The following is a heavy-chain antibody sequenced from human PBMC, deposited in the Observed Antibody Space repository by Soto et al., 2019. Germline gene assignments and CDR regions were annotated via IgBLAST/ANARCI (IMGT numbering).Heavy chain of an antibody. V-gene: IGHV3-23*01. CDR3: ARESTRGYSSGYGPLDS. CDR2: ISSTGGGT. J-gene: IGHJ4*02. D-gene: IGHD5-18*01. CDR1: GFTFSNYA. Sequence: VQLLESGGGLVQPGGSLRLSCAASGFTFSNYAMSWVRQAPGKGLGWVSAISSTGGGTYYADSMRGRFTISRDNSKNTVYLQMNSLRAEDTAVYYCARESTRGYSSGYGPLDSWCQGTLVTVSP.